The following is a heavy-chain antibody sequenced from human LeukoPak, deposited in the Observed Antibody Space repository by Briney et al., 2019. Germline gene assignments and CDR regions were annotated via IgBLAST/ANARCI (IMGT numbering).Heavy chain of an antibody. Sequence: PGGSLRLSCAASGFTFSSYSMNWVRQAPGKGLEWVSYISSSSSTIYYADSVKGRFTISRDNAKNSLYLQMNSLRAEDTAVYYCARSIAVTLPDYWGQGTLVTVSS. J-gene: IGHJ4*02. CDR2: ISSSSSTI. V-gene: IGHV3-48*01. D-gene: IGHD6-19*01. CDR1: GFTFSSYS. CDR3: ARSIAVTLPDY.